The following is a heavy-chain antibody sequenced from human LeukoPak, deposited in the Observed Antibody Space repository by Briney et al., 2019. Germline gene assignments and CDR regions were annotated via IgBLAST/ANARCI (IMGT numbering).Heavy chain of an antibody. V-gene: IGHV4-4*07. J-gene: IGHJ4*02. D-gene: IGHD6-13*01. CDR3: SIATAGYYFDY. Sequence: SETLSLTYTVSGGSIGSNYWTWIRQPAGKGLEWIGRIYASGSTNYNPSLKSRVTMSVDTSKNQFSLKLSSVTAADTAVYYCSIATAGYYFDYWGQGTLVTVSS. CDR1: GGSIGSNY. CDR2: IYASGST.